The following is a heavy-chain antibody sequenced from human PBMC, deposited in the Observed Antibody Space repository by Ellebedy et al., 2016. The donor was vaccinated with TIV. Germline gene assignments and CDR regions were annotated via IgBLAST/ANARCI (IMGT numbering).Heavy chain of an antibody. CDR1: GITFSTYT. V-gene: IGHV3-23*01. Sequence: GESLKISCAASGITFSTYTMDWVRQAPGKGLEWVSGISATGGTTFYSDSVKGRFTISRDNSKNTLYLQMNSLRVDDTAIYYCAKDVLAVWGQGTLVTVSS. J-gene: IGHJ4*02. CDR3: AKDVLAV. CDR2: ISATGGTT. D-gene: IGHD6-19*01.